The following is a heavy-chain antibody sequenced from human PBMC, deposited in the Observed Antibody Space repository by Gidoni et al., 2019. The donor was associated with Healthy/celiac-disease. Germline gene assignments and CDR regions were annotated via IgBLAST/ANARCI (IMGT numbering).Heavy chain of an antibody. CDR3: TTSRGLVRYYYGMDV. CDR2: IKSKIDGGTT. D-gene: IGHD6-19*01. V-gene: IGHV3-15*01. J-gene: IGHJ6*02. CDR1: GFTFSNAW. Sequence: EVQLVESGGGSVKPGGSLRLSCAASGFTFSNAWMSWVRQAPGKGLEWVGRIKSKIDGGTTDYAAPVKGRFTISRDDSKNTMFLQMSSLKTEDTALYYCTTSRGLVRYYYGMDVWGQGTTVTVSS.